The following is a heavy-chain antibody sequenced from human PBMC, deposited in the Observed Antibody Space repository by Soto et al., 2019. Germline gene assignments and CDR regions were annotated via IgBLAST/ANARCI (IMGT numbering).Heavy chain of an antibody. CDR3: ARVPRYDTWYFDY. V-gene: IGHV3-33*01. CDR1: GFSVSTHV. D-gene: IGHD3-22*01. CDR2: LWYDGSRE. J-gene: IGHJ4*02. Sequence: QVQLVESGGGVVQPGRSLRLSCTASGFSVSTHVIHWVRQAPGKGLEWVAVLWYDGSREYYAESVKGRFTISRDNSKNTMYLQMNSLRVEDTAVYYCARVPRYDTWYFDYWGQGTLATVSS.